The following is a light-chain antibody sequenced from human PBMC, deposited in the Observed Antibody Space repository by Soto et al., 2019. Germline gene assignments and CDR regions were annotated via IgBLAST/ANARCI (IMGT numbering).Light chain of an antibody. CDR3: SSYAGSSNV. CDR2: GVN. J-gene: IGLJ1*01. CDR1: SSDVGGYNY. V-gene: IGLV2-8*01. Sequence: QPVLTQPPSASGSPGQSVAISCTGTSSDVGGYNYVSWYQQHPGKAPKLMIYGVNKRPSGVPDRFSGSKSGNTASLTVSGLQAEDEADYYCSSYAGSSNVFGTGTKLTVL.